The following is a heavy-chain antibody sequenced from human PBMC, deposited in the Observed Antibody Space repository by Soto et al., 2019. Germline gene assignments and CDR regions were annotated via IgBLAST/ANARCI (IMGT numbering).Heavy chain of an antibody. CDR2: LTASGLNT. CDR3: AKGLGNAKEV. V-gene: IGHV3-23*01. Sequence: EVQLLESGGGLVQPGGSLRLSCSASGFNFGSYGMSWVRQAPGKGLEWVSGLTASGLNTYYTDSVKGRFTISRDNSRSTLYLQMSGLRVEDTAVFHCAKGLGNAKEVWGQGTTVTVSS. D-gene: IGHD2-8*01. CDR1: GFNFGSYG. J-gene: IGHJ6*02.